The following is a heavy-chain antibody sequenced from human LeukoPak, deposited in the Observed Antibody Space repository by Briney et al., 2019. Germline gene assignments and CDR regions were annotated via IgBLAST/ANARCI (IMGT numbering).Heavy chain of an antibody. CDR1: GGSISSYY. CDR3: ARAEVYGDYEYYFDY. CDR2: IYYSGST. V-gene: IGHV4-59*01. Sequence: SETLSLTCTVSGGSISSYYWSWIRQPPRKGLEWIGYIYYSGSTNYNPSLKSRVTISVDASKNQFSLKLSSVTAADTAVYYCARAEVYGDYEYYFDYWGQGTLVTVSS. D-gene: IGHD4-17*01. J-gene: IGHJ4*02.